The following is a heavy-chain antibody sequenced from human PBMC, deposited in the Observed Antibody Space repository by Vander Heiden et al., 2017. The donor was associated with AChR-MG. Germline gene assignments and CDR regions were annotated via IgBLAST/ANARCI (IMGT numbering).Heavy chain of an antibody. V-gene: IGHV3-23*01. CDR2: ISGSGGSA. CDR1: GFTFSGYA. Sequence: EVQLLESGGGLVQRVGSLRPSCSAPGFTFSGYAMNWVRQAPGKGLEWVSAISGSGGSAYYADAVKGRFTISRDNSKNTLYLQMNSLRAEDTAVYYCATHTVTTPTWFDPWGQGTLVTVSS. J-gene: IGHJ5*02. D-gene: IGHD4-17*01. CDR3: ATHTVTTPTWFDP.